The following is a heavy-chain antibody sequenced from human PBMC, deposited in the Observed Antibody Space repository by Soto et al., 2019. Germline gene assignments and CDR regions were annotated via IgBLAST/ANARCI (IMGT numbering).Heavy chain of an antibody. CDR1: GFTFSDAW. V-gene: IGHV3-15*01. Sequence: EVQLVESGGGLVKPGGSLRFSCAASGFTFSDAWMSWVRQAPGKGLEWVGRIKSKTDGGTTDYAAPVKGRFTISRDDSKDTLYLQMNSLKTDDTAVYYCTTDRGRRAGYAQDYWGQGTLVTVSS. CDR2: IKSKTDGGTT. CDR3: TTDRGRRAGYAQDY. D-gene: IGHD5-18*01. J-gene: IGHJ4*02.